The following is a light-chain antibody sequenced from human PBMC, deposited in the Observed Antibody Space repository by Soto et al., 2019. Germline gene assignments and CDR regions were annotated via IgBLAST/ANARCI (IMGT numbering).Light chain of an antibody. Sequence: QSALTQPASVSGSPGQSITISCTGTSSDIGFHDFVSWYQQLPGKAPKLMIYEVSNRPSGVSNRFSGSKSGNTASLTISGLQAEDEADYYCSSYTSSSRVFGGGTKLTVL. CDR2: EVS. CDR1: SSDIGFHDF. J-gene: IGLJ3*02. CDR3: SSYTSSSRV. V-gene: IGLV2-14*01.